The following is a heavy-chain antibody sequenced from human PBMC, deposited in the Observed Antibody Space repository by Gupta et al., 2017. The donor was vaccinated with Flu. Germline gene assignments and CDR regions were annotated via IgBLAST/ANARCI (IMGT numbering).Heavy chain of an antibody. J-gene: IGHJ3*02. D-gene: IGHD3-10*01. Sequence: VRQAPGKGLEWVAVIWSDGNNKFYADSVRGRFTFSRDNSKKTMSLQMNSLRVEDTAVYYCARERGPFDAFDIWGRGTMVTVSS. V-gene: IGHV3-33*01. CDR2: IWSDGNNK. CDR3: ARERGPFDAFDI.